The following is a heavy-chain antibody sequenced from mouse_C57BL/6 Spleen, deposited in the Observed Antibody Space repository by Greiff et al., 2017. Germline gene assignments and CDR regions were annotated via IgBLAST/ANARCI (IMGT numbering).Heavy chain of an antibody. CDR3: ARRAHYYGSSDWYFDV. J-gene: IGHJ1*03. CDR2: IYWDDDK. Sequence: QVTLKVSGPGILQSSQTLSLTCSFSGFSLSTSGMGVSWIRQPSGKGLEWLAHIYWDDDKRYNPSLKSRLTISKDTSRNQVFLKNTGVDTADTATYDGARRAHYYGSSDWYFDVWGTGTTVTVSS. CDR1: GFSLSTSGMG. D-gene: IGHD1-1*01. V-gene: IGHV8-12*01.